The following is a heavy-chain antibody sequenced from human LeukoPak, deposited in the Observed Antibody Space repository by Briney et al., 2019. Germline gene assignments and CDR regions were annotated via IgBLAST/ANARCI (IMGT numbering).Heavy chain of an antibody. Sequence: PGGSLRLSCAASGFSFRDYEMNWVRQAPGKGLEWASYISITSNTIHYADSVKGRFTISRDNTKNSLHLQMTRLRADDTAVYYCARGALDAYDSWGQGTPVTVSS. D-gene: IGHD5-24*01. CDR1: GFSFRDYE. CDR3: ARGALDAYDS. V-gene: IGHV3-48*03. J-gene: IGHJ5*01. CDR2: ISITSNTI.